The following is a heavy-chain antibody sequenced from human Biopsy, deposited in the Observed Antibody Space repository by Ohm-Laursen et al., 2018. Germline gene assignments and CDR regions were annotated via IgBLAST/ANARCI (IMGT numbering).Heavy chain of an antibody. Sequence: TLSLTCSVSGGSISSRNHYWGWLRQPPGKGLEWIGHVYYSGSTFYNSSLESRVTVSVDTSKNQFHLRLTSMSASDTAVYYFARHSLDDFWSGAHYYFDYWGLGTLVTVSS. CDR1: GGSISSRNHY. CDR3: ARHSLDDFWSGAHYYFDY. V-gene: IGHV4-39*01. J-gene: IGHJ4*02. D-gene: IGHD3-3*01. CDR2: VYYSGST.